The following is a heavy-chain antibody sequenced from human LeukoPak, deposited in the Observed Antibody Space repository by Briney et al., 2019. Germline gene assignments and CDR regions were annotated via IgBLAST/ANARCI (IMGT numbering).Heavy chain of an antibody. CDR2: ISSSGSDI. J-gene: IGHJ4*02. CDR3: ARDYGGSSPFDY. Sequence: GGSLRLSSAASGFTFSNYEMHWVRQAPGKGLEWVSYISSSGSDIYYADSVKGRFTISRDNAKNSLYLHMNSLRAEDTAVYYCARDYGGSSPFDYWGQGTLVTVSS. V-gene: IGHV3-48*03. CDR1: GFTFSNYE. D-gene: IGHD4-23*01.